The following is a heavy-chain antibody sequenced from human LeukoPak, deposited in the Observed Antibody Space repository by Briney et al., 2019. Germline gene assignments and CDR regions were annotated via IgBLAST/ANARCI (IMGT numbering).Heavy chain of an antibody. CDR1: GYTFTGYY. Sequence: EASVKVSCKASGYTFTGYYMHWVRQAPGQGLEWMGWINPNSGGTNYAQKLQGRVTMTTDTSTSTAYMELRSLRSDDTAVYYCARVWYSSGWSQLYYYYYYMDVWGKGTTVTVSS. J-gene: IGHJ6*03. CDR2: INPNSGGT. CDR3: ARVWYSSGWSQLYYYYYYMDV. V-gene: IGHV1-2*02. D-gene: IGHD6-19*01.